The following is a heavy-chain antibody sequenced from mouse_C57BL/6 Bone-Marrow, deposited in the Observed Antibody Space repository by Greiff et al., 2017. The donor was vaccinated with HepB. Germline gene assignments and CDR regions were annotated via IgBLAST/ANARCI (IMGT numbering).Heavy chain of an antibody. V-gene: IGHV1-82*01. Sequence: VQLQESGPELVKPGASVKISCKASGYAFSSSWMNWVKQRPGKGLEWIGRIYPGDGDTNYNGKFKGKATLTADKSSSTAYMQLSSLTSEDSAVYFCATRRGAYWGQGTLVTVSA. J-gene: IGHJ3*01. CDR3: ATRRGAY. CDR1: GYAFSSSW. CDR2: IYPGDGDT.